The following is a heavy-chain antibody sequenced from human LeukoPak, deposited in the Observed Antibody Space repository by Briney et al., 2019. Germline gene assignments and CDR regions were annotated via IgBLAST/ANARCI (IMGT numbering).Heavy chain of an antibody. J-gene: IGHJ4*02. CDR2: IYYSGST. CDR3: ARTRYYYNSRSYGAPYYFDY. CDR1: VGSTSINSYY. D-gene: IGHD3-10*01. V-gene: IGHV4-39*01. Sequence: PSETPSLTSALSVGSTSINSYYCGWIRHPPRNWLEWIGCIYYSGSTYYNPSLKCRVTISVDTSKNQFSLKLSSVTAADTAVYYCARTRYYYNSRSYGAPYYFDYWGQGTLVTVSS.